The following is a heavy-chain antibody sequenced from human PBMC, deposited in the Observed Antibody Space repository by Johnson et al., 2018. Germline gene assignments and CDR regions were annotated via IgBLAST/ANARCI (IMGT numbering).Heavy chain of an antibody. V-gene: IGHV3-48*02. CDR1: GLTFSSNV. CDR3: ARDLFIVWERYAMDV. Sequence: VQLVQSGGGLVQPGGSLRLSCVASGLTFSSNVMNWVRQAPGKGLEWVSYISSSSSTIYYADSVKGRFTIARDNAKNSLFLQMNNLRDEDTAVYYCARDLFIVWERYAMDVWGQGTTVTVSS. D-gene: IGHD3-16*01. CDR2: ISSSSSTI. J-gene: IGHJ6*02.